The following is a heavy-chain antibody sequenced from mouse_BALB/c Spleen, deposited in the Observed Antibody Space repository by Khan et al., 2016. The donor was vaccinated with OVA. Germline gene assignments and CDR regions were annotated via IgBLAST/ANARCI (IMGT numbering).Heavy chain of an antibody. CDR2: INPHFGET. V-gene: IGHV1-20*02. CDR3: ARIYGSDFDY. D-gene: IGHD1-1*01. Sequence: VQLKQSGPELVKPGASVKISCKASGYSFTGYFMHWVMQSLGKSLEWIGRINPHFGETFYNQKFVDKATLTVDESSSTAPLELRSLASEDSAVYYCARIYGSDFDYWGQDTTLTVSS. J-gene: IGHJ2*01. CDR1: GYSFTGYF.